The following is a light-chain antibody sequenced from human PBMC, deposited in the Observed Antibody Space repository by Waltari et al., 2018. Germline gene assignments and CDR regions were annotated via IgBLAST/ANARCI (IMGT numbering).Light chain of an antibody. CDR1: RRDVGGYTY. Sequence: QSALTPPPSASGSPGQSVTLSCPGTRRDVGGYTYVPWYQQHPGQAPKLIIFEINKPPSGVPDRFSGSKSGNTASLTVSGLQAEDEADYYCSSYAGNNIVIFGGGTKLTVL. V-gene: IGLV2-8*01. CDR3: SSYAGNNIVI. CDR2: EIN. J-gene: IGLJ2*01.